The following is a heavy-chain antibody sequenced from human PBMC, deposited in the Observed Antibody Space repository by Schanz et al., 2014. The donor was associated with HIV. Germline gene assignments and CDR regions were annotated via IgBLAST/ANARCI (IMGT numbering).Heavy chain of an antibody. D-gene: IGHD2-15*01. CDR1: GYTFTIYY. V-gene: IGHV1-18*04. Sequence: QVRLVQSGAEVKKPGASVKVSCKASGYTFTIYYMHWVRQAPGQGLEWMGWISNYIGNTDYAQNLQGRVTMTADTFTNIAYMELRSLTSDDTAVYYCARGSCSGGTCYSGDHWGQGTLVTVSA. J-gene: IGHJ4*02. CDR2: ISNYIGNT. CDR3: ARGSCSGGTCYSGDH.